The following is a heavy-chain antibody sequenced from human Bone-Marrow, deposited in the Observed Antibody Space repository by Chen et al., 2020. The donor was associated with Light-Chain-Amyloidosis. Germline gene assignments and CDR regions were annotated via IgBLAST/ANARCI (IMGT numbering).Heavy chain of an antibody. V-gene: IGHV3-23*04. CDR1: GFAFSSYA. Sequence: EVQLVESGGGLLQRGGSLRLSCAASGFAFSSYAMSWVRQAPGKGLEWVATISGRGGRRYYVDSVKGRLTISRDNTKNALFLQMNSLRAEDTAVYYCAKDISYDDILPGYPADAFDIWGQGTMVTVSS. CDR2: ISGRGGRR. CDR3: AKDISYDDILPGYPADAFDI. J-gene: IGHJ3*02. D-gene: IGHD3-9*01.